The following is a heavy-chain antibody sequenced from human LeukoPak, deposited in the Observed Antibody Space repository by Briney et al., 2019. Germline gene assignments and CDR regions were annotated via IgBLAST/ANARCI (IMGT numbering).Heavy chain of an antibody. Sequence: SETLSLTCTVSGGSISSSSYYWGWIRQPPGKGLEWIGSIYYSGSTYYNPSLKSRVTISVDTSKNQFSLKLSSVTAADTAVYYCAHRSHSSSAPYYYYYGMDVWGQGTTVTVSS. V-gene: IGHV4-39*01. CDR1: GGSISSSSYY. CDR3: AHRSHSSSAPYYYYYGMDV. CDR2: IYYSGST. D-gene: IGHD6-6*01. J-gene: IGHJ6*02.